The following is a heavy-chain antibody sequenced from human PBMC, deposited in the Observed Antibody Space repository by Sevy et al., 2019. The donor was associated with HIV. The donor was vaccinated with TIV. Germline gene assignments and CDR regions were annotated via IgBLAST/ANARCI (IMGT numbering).Heavy chain of an antibody. D-gene: IGHD3-9*01. CDR1: GYSFTSYW. Sequence: GESLKISCKGSGYSFTSYWIGWVRQMPGKGLEWMGIIYPGDSDTRYRPSFQGQVTISADKSISTAYLQWSSLKASDTAMYYCARLSTLTPLRYFDWLWGYFQHWGQGTLVTVSS. CDR3: ARLSTLTPLRYFDWLWGYFQH. V-gene: IGHV5-51*01. J-gene: IGHJ1*01. CDR2: IYPGDSDT.